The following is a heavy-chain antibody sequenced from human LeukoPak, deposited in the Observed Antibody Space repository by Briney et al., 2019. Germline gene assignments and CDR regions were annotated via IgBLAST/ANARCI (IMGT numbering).Heavy chain of an antibody. CDR3: ARHVWTGSYSNWFDP. V-gene: IGHV4-59*08. J-gene: IGHJ5*02. Sequence: SETLSLTCTVSGGSISSYYWSWIRQPPGKGLEWIGYIYYSGSTNYNPSLKSRVTISVDTSKNQFSLKLSSVTAADTAVYYCARHVWTGSYSNWFDPWGQGTLVTVYS. CDR1: GGSISSYY. CDR2: IYYSGST. D-gene: IGHD1-26*01.